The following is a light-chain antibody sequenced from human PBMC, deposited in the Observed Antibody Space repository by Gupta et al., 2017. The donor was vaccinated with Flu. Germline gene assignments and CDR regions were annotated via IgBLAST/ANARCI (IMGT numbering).Light chain of an antibody. V-gene: IGKV1-39*01. CDR1: QSISSY. J-gene: IGKJ2*01. Sequence: DTQMTQSPSSLSASVGDRVTITCRASQSISSYLNWYQQKPGKAPKLLIYHASSLQSGVPSRFSGSGSGTDFTLTISSRQPEDFATYYCQQSYSSPPYTFGQGTKLEIK. CDR2: HAS. CDR3: QQSYSSPPYT.